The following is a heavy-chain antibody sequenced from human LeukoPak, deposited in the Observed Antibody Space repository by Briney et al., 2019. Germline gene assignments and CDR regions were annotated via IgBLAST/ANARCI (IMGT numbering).Heavy chain of an antibody. Sequence: SETLSLTCAVSGGSISSSNWWSWVRQPPGKGLEWIGEIYHSGSTNYNPSLKSRVTISVDKSKNQFSLKLSSVTAADTAVYYCARYRVVARRYYYDSIGGGHGFDYWGQGTLVTVSS. CDR3: ARYRVVARRYYYDSIGGGHGFDY. CDR2: IYHSGST. D-gene: IGHD3-22*01. J-gene: IGHJ4*02. V-gene: IGHV4-4*02. CDR1: GGSISSSNW.